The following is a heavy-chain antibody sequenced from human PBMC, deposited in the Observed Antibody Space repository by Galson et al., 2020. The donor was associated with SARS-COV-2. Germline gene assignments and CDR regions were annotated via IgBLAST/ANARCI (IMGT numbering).Heavy chain of an antibody. J-gene: IGHJ1*01. CDR3: ARERNRRAVATTFQH. CDR2: IYSGDST. CDR1: GFTVSSNY. D-gene: IGHD6-19*01. Sequence: GESLKISCAASGFTVSSNYMSWVRQAPGKGLEWVPVIYSGDSTYYADSVKGRFTISRDNIKNTLSLQMTSLRVEDTAVYYCARERNRRAVATTFQHWGQGTLVTVSS. V-gene: IGHV3-66*01.